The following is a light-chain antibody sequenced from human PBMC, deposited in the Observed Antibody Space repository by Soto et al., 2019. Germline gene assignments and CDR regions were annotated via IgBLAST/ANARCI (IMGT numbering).Light chain of an antibody. V-gene: IGKV3-20*01. J-gene: IGKJ1*01. CDR3: QHYDSSRWT. CDR1: QSFNSIY. CDR2: DAS. Sequence: EIVLTQSPGTLSLSPGERATLSCRASQSFNSIYLAWYQQKPGQAPRLLIHDASRRATGIPDRFSGSGSGTDFSLTISRLEPEDFAVYYCQHYDSSRWTFGLGTKVDIK.